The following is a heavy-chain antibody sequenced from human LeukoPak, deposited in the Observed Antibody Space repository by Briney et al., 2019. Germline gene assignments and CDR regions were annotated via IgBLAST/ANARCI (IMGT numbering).Heavy chain of an antibody. CDR1: GYSISSGYY. Sequence: PSETLSLTCTVSGYSISSGYYWGWIRQPPGKGLEWIGSIYHSGSTYYNPSLKSRVTISVDTSKNQFSLKLSSVTAADTAVYYCARGGGGYDLDYWGQGTLVTVSS. J-gene: IGHJ4*02. D-gene: IGHD5-12*01. CDR2: IYHSGST. V-gene: IGHV4-38-2*02. CDR3: ARGGGGYDLDY.